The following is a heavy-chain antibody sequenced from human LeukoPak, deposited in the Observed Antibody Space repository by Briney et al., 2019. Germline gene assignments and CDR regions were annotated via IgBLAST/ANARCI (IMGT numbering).Heavy chain of an antibody. CDR1: GFTVSSNY. CDR2: ISNDGDT. D-gene: IGHD3-22*01. Sequence: GGSLRLSCAASGFTVSSNYMSWVRQGPGKGLECVSVISNDGDTYYADSVKGRFTISRDNSKNTLYLQMNSLRVEDTSVYYCARDYYMGIVDQWGQGTRVTVSS. V-gene: IGHV3-66*01. J-gene: IGHJ5*02. CDR3: ARDYYMGIVDQ.